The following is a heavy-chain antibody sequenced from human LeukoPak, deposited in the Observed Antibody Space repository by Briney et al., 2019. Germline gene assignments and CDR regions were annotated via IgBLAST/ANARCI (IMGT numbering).Heavy chain of an antibody. Sequence: GKSLRLSCAAPGFTFSAYGMHWVRQTPGKGLEWVAYISFDGSKRSYADSVKGRFTISRDNSKKTLYLQMNSLRAEDTAVYYCAKEMRPYDILTGYFPTWGQGTLVTASS. D-gene: IGHD3-9*01. CDR2: ISFDGSKR. J-gene: IGHJ5*02. V-gene: IGHV3-33*05. CDR1: GFTFSAYG. CDR3: AKEMRPYDILTGYFPT.